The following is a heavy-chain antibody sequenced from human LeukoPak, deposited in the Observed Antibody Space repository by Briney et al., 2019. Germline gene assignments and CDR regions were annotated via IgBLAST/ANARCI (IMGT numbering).Heavy chain of an antibody. V-gene: IGHV3-23*01. CDR2: ISDSGRT. CDR3: AKVNWVRSGDYDDQ. J-gene: IGHJ4*02. CDR1: RFSLSSHD. D-gene: IGHD3-16*01. Sequence: GGSLRLFCAASRFSLSSHDVNWLRQATGKGLEWVSGISDSGRTYYADSVKGRFTISRDSSKSTLFLQMNSLRVEDTAVYYCAKVNWVRSGDYDDQWGQGTLVTVSS.